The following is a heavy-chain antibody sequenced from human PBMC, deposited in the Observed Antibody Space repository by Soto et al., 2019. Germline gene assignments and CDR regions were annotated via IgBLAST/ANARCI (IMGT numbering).Heavy chain of an antibody. D-gene: IGHD5-12*01. CDR1: GGTIRDYL. CDR3: AEIKRGYSYGSIIDF. Sequence: SETLCLTCAVSGGTIRDYLWRWIRQPLGKGLEWFGDVFYSGSTNYNTSSKSRDTISVDTPKKIFSMKMRSVSAADTAVYYCAEIKRGYSYGSIIDFLGQGARVTVSS. CDR2: VFYSGST. J-gene: IGHJ4*02. V-gene: IGHV4-59*01.